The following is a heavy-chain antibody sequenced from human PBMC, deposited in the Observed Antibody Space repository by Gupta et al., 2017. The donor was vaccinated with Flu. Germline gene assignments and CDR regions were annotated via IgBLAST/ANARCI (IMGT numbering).Heavy chain of an antibody. CDR2: IWYDGSNK. CDR1: GFTFSSYG. Sequence: QVQLVESGGGVVQPGRSLRLSCAASGFTFSSYGMHWVRQAPGKGLEGVAVIWYDGSNKYYADSGKCRFTISRDNAKNTLYLQMNRLRAEETAVYYFARGVGGQWFGDWDYGGQGTMVTVYS. D-gene: IGHD3-10*01. J-gene: IGHJ4*02. V-gene: IGHV3-33*01. CDR3: ARGVGGQWFGDWDY.